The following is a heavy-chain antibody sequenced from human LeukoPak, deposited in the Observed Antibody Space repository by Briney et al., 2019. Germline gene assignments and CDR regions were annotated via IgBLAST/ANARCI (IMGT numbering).Heavy chain of an antibody. J-gene: IGHJ4*02. D-gene: IGHD6-13*01. V-gene: IGHV1-3*01. CDR1: GYTFTSYA. Sequence: GASVKVSCKASGYTFTSYAMHWVRQAPGQRLEWMGWINAGNGNTKYSQKFQGRVTITRDTSASTAYMELSSLRSEDTAVYYCARRDQAAAGTGGPFDYWGQGTLVTVSS. CDR2: INAGNGNT. CDR3: ARRDQAAAGTGGPFDY.